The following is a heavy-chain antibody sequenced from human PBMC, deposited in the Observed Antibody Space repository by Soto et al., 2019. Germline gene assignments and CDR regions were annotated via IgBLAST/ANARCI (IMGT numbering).Heavy chain of an antibody. J-gene: IGHJ5*02. Sequence: PSETLSLTCTVSGDSISTYYWSWIRQPPGKGLEWIAYIYYTGNTYYNPSLKSRVTISMDTSKNQFSLKLSSVTAADTAVYYCARYYYDSSGYYYGWLDPCGQGTLVTVSS. D-gene: IGHD3-22*01. V-gene: IGHV4-59*01. CDR3: ARYYYDSSGYYYGWLDP. CDR2: IYYTGNT. CDR1: GDSISTYY.